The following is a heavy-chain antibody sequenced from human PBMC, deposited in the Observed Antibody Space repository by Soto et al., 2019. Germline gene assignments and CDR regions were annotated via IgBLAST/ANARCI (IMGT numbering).Heavy chain of an antibody. CDR1: GGTFSSYA. CDR3: ARESSSPNYYYDGMDV. Sequence: QVQLVQSGAEVKKPGSSVKVSCRASGGTFSSYAVSWVRQAPGQGLEWMGVIIPLLNTPKYVQKFQGRVTITADASATTAYMELRSLRSEDTAVYYCARESSSPNYYYDGMDVWGQGTTVTVSS. J-gene: IGHJ6*02. D-gene: IGHD6-6*01. CDR2: IIPLLNTP. V-gene: IGHV1-69*01.